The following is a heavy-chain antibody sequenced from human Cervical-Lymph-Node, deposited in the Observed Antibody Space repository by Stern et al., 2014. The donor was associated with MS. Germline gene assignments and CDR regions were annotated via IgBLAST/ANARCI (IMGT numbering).Heavy chain of an antibody. CDR2: IIPIFGTA. Sequence: QVQLVQSGSEAKKPGSSVKVSCKVSGGTFSTYKISWVRQAPGQGLEWMGAIIPIFGTADYAQKFQDRVTIIADESTSEVHMELISLRSEDTGVHYCARLGSGYDSSYLDFWGQGTLVTVSS. D-gene: IGHD5-12*01. CDR3: ARLGSGYDSSYLDF. CDR1: GGTFSTYK. V-gene: IGHV1-69*01. J-gene: IGHJ4*02.